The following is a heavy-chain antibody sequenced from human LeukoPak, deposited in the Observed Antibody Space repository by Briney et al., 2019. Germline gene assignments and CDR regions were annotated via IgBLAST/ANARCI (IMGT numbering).Heavy chain of an antibody. J-gene: IGHJ4*02. D-gene: IGHD2-2*01. CDR3: LKGLRLGPNCFPGFGLGSD. CDR1: EFIFHNYA. V-gene: IGHV3-23*01. CDR2: ITDNGWTS. Sequence: GGSLRLSCTASEFIFHNYAMNWVRQAPGKALEWVSGITDNGWTSYYTDSVRGRFSISRDDSKNTLYLQMDSLRAEDRAVYYGLKGLRLGPNCFPGFGLGSDWGQGALVTVSS.